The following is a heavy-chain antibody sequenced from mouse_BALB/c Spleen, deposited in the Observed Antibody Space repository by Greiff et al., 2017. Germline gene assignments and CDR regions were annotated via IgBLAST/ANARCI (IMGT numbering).Heavy chain of an antibody. Sequence: QVQLQQSGAELMKPGASVKISCKATGYTFSSYWIEWVKQRPGHGLEWIGEILPGSGSTNYNEKFKGKATFTADTSSNTAYMQLSSLTSEDSAVYYCASPYDGYYYAMDYWGQGTSVTVSS. CDR1: GYTFSSYW. J-gene: IGHJ4*01. D-gene: IGHD2-14*01. CDR2: ILPGSGST. V-gene: IGHV1-9*01. CDR3: ASPYDGYYYAMDY.